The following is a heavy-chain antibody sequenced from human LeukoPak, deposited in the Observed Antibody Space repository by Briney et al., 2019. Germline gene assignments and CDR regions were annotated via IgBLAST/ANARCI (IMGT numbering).Heavy chain of an antibody. Sequence: PSETLSLTCAVSGVSMNNNYWAWIRQSPRGKLEWIGYMSFSGSATYNPSLNSRVSISVDSSKNQFSLDLTSLTAADTAVYYCARGDDLLTGSYDWFNPWGQGTLAIVSS. J-gene: IGHJ5*02. CDR2: MSFSGSA. CDR3: ARGDDLLTGSYDWFNP. CDR1: GVSMNNNY. V-gene: IGHV4-4*09. D-gene: IGHD3-9*01.